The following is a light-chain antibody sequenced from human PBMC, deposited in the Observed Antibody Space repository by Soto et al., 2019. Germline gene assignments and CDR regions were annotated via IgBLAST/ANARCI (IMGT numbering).Light chain of an antibody. V-gene: IGKV1-5*01. CDR1: QRISSW. CDR2: DAS. CDR3: PQYDHYWT. Sequence: DIQMTQSPSTLYSSVGYRVTITCRASQRISSWLAWYQQKPGKAPKVLIYDASSWKSGVPSRFSGSGSGPEFTLAISSLQPDDFATYYCPQYDHYWTFGQGNRVAIK. J-gene: IGKJ1*01.